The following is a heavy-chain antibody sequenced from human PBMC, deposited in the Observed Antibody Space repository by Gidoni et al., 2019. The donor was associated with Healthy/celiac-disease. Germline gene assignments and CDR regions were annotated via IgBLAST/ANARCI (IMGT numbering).Heavy chain of an antibody. CDR3: ASLSSGRYFDY. J-gene: IGHJ4*02. CDR2: ISSSSSYI. D-gene: IGHD3-10*01. Sequence: EVQMVDDGGGLVKPGGTLRLSCASSGLTFSSYSMNWVRQAPGKGLEWVSSISSSSSYIDYADSVKGRFTISRDNAKNSLYLQMNSLRAEDTAVYYCASLSSGRYFDYWGQGTLVTVSS. CDR1: GLTFSSYS. V-gene: IGHV3-21*01.